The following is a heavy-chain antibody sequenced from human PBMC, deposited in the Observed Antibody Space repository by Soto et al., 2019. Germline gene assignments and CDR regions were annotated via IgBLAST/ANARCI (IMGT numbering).Heavy chain of an antibody. CDR1: GGSMSSSSYY. V-gene: IGHV4-39*01. CDR3: ARQHSSSSCYRYFDY. CDR2: IYYSGST. Sequence: SQTLSLTCTVSGGSMSSSSYYWGWIRQPPGKGLEWIGSIYYSGSTYYNPSLKSRVTISVDTSKNQFSLKLSSVTAADTAVYYCARQHSSSSCYRYFDYWGQGNLVTVSS. J-gene: IGHJ4*02. D-gene: IGHD6-13*01.